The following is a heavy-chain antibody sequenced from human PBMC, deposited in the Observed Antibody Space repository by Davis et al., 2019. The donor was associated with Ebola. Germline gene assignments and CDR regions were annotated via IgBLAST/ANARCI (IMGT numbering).Heavy chain of an antibody. V-gene: IGHV1-69*13. J-gene: IGHJ6*02. CDR1: GVTFSSYA. Sequence: SSVKVSCNASGVTFSSYAISWVRQAPGQGLDWMGGIIPIFGTANYAQKFQGRVTITADESTSTAYMELRSLRSDDTAVYYCARDIYLLWFRDPSYYYGMDVWGQGTTVTVSS. CDR2: IIPIFGTA. D-gene: IGHD3-10*01. CDR3: ARDIYLLWFRDPSYYYGMDV.